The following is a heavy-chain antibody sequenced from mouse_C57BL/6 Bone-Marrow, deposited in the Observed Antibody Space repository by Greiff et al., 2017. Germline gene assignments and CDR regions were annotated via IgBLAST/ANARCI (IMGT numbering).Heavy chain of an antibody. V-gene: IGHV1-69*01. CDR1: GYTFISYW. Sequence: VQLQQPGAELVMPGASVKLSCKASGYTFISYWTHWVKQRPGQGLEWIGETDPSDSYTNYNQKFKGKSTLTVDKSSSAAYMQLSSLTSEDSAVYYCARGNSRGGYAMDYWGQGTSVTVSS. CDR2: TDPSDSYT. J-gene: IGHJ4*01. CDR3: ARGNSRGGYAMDY. D-gene: IGHD1-1*01.